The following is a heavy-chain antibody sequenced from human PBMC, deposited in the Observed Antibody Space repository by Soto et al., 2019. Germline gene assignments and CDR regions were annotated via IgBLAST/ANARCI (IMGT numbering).Heavy chain of an antibody. CDR3: ARDWAPNSSSWYTYFDY. D-gene: IGHD6-13*01. Sequence: TGGSLRLSCAASGFTFSSYAMHWVRQAPGKGLEWVAVISYDGSNKYYADSVKGRFTISRDNSKNTLYLQMNSLRAEDTAVYYCARDWAPNSSSWYTYFDYWGQGTLVTVSS. CDR2: ISYDGSNK. V-gene: IGHV3-30-3*01. CDR1: GFTFSSYA. J-gene: IGHJ4*02.